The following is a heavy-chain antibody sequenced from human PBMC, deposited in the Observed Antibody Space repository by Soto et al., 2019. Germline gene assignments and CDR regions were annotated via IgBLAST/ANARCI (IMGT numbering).Heavy chain of an antibody. D-gene: IGHD3-22*01. CDR3: ARGRLKRTMIAVINKYYYYGLDV. J-gene: IGHJ6*02. CDR2: MNPNSGNT. Sequence: ASVKVSCKASGYTFTSYDINWVRQATGQGLEWMGWMNPNSGNTGYAQKFQGRVTMTRNTSISTAYMELSSLRSEDTAVYYCARGRLKRTMIAVINKYYYYGLDVWGQGTTVTVS. CDR1: GYTFTSYD. V-gene: IGHV1-8*01.